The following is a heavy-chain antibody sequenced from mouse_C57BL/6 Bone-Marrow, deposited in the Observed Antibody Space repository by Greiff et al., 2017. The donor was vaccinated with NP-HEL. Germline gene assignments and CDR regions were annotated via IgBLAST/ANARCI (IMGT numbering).Heavy chain of an antibody. Sequence: QVQLQQPGAELVKPGASVKLSCKASGYTFTSYWMHWVKPRPGQGLAWIGMIHPNSGSTTYNEKFKSKATLTVDKSSSTADLQLSTLTSADSAVYYCARYGYYVGLYAMDYWGQGTSVTVSS. J-gene: IGHJ4*01. CDR1: GYTFTSYW. CDR3: ARYGYYVGLYAMDY. D-gene: IGHD2-3*01. CDR2: IHPNSGST. V-gene: IGHV1-64*01.